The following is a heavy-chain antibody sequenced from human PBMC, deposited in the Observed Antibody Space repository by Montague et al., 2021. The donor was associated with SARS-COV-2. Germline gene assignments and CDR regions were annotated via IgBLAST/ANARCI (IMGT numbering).Heavy chain of an antibody. CDR1: GFTFSSYE. D-gene: IGHD3-3*01. CDR3: ARWVSDITIFGVVIARYFDY. V-gene: IGHV3-48*03. J-gene: IGHJ4*02. Sequence: SLRLSCAASGFTFSSYEMNWVRRAPGKGLEWVSYISSSGSTIYYADSVKGRFTISRDNAKNSLYLQMNSLRAEDTAVYYCARWVSDITIFGVVIARYFDYWGQGTLVTVSS. CDR2: ISSSGSTI.